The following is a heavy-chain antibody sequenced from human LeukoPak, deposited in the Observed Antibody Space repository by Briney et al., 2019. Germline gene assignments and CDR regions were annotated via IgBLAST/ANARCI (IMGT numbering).Heavy chain of an antibody. Sequence: GGSLRLSCAASGFTFSSYWMSWVRQAPGKGLEWVANIKQDGSEKYYVDSVKGRFTISRDNAKNSLYLQMNSLRAEDTAVYYCARDDSYNSVCFDYWGQGTLVTASS. CDR2: IKQDGSEK. CDR1: GFTFSSYW. CDR3: ARDDSYNSVCFDY. J-gene: IGHJ4*02. D-gene: IGHD1-14*01. V-gene: IGHV3-7*01.